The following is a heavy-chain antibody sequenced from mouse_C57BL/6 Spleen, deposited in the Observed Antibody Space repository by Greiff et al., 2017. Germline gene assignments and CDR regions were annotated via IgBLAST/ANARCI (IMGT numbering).Heavy chain of an antibody. CDR1: GYAFSSSW. CDR3: ARTGYYWYFDV. D-gene: IGHD2-2*01. J-gene: IGHJ1*03. Sequence: QVQLQPSGPELVKPGASVKISCKASGYAFSSSWLNWVKPRPGKGLEWIGRIYPGDGDTNYNGKFKGKATLTADKSSSTAYMQLSSLTSEDSAVYFCARTGYYWYFDVWGTGTTVTVSS. CDR2: IYPGDGDT. V-gene: IGHV1-82*01.